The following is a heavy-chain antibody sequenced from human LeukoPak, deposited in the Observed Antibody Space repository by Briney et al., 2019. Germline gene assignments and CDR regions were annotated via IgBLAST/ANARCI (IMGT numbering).Heavy chain of an antibody. CDR3: ARGGHILFDY. Sequence: SETLSLNCTVSGGSISSYYWSWIRQPPGKGLEWIGYIYYSGSTNYNPSLKGRVTISVDSSKNQFSLKLSSVTAADTAVYYCARGGHILFDYWGQGTLVTVSS. V-gene: IGHV4-59*01. CDR2: IYYSGST. CDR1: GGSISSYY. D-gene: IGHD2-21*01. J-gene: IGHJ4*02.